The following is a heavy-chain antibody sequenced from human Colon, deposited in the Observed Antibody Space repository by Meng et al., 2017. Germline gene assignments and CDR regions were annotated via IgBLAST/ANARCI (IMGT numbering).Heavy chain of an antibody. D-gene: IGHD3-10*01. Sequence: GGSLRLSCAASGFTFSSYEMNWVRQAPGKGLEWVSYISSSGSTIYYADSVKGRFTISRDNAKNSLYLQMNSLRAEDTAVYYCARGAPRPVTMVRGVITWGFQHFDYWGQGTLVTVSS. CDR1: GFTFSSYE. V-gene: IGHV3-48*03. J-gene: IGHJ4*02. CDR2: ISSSGSTI. CDR3: ARGAPRPVTMVRGVITWGFQHFDY.